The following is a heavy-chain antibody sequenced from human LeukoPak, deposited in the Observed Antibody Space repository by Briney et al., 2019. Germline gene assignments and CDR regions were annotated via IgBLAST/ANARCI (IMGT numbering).Heavy chain of an antibody. V-gene: IGHV3-23*01. Sequence: GGSLRLSCAASGFTFSSYAMSWVRQAPGKGLEWVSAISGCGGSTYYADSVKGRFTISRDNSKNTLYLQMNSLRAEDTAVYYCATQGVYDFWSGYFPYDYWGQGTLVTVSS. CDR3: ATQGVYDFWSGYFPYDY. J-gene: IGHJ4*02. D-gene: IGHD3-3*01. CDR2: ISGCGGST. CDR1: GFTFSSYA.